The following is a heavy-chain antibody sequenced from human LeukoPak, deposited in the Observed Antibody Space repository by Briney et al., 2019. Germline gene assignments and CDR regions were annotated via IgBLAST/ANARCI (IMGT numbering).Heavy chain of an antibody. CDR2: ISGGSDTT. Sequence: TGGSLRLSCAASGFTFSSYAMSWVRQAPGKGLEWVSAISGGSDTTYYADSVKGRFTISRDNSRNTLYLQMSSLRSEDTAVYYCAKEPVDWGQGTLVTVSS. J-gene: IGHJ4*02. CDR3: AKEPVD. V-gene: IGHV3-23*01. CDR1: GFTFSSYA.